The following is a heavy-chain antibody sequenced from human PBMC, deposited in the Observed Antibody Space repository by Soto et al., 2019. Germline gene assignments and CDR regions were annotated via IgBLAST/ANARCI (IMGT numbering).Heavy chain of an antibody. V-gene: IGHV3-23*01. CDR3: XXXXXXXXTTPF. D-gene: IGHD1-1*01. CDR2: TLGSGGST. J-gene: IGHJ4*02. Sequence: EVQLLESGGGLVQPGGSLTLSCATSGFTFSTYAMNWVRQAPGKGLEWVSVTLGSGGSTYYADSVKGRFTISRDNSRNTLYXQMXXXRXXXXAVXXXXXXXXXXXTTPFWGQGTPVTVSS. CDR1: GFTFSTYA.